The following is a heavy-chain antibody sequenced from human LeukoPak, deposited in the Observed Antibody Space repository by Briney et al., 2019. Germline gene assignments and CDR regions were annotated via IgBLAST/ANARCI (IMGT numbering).Heavy chain of an antibody. CDR1: GFAFSDYY. D-gene: IGHD3-16*01. J-gene: IGHJ2*01. CDR2: INSGGNA. CDR3: ARSQGGTMRLRHFDL. Sequence: PGGSLRLSCEASGFAFSDYYMTWIRQAPGKGLEWVSVINSGGNAYYADSVKGRFTISRDNSKNMLFLQMNSLRAEDTAVYYCARSQGGTMRLRHFDLWGSGTLVTVSS. V-gene: IGHV3-53*01.